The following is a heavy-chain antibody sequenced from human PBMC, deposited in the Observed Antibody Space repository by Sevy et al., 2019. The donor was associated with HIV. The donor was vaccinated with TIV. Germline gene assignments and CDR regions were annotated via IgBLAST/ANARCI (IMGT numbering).Heavy chain of an antibody. CDR1: GYNFTAYY. CDR3: ARVSKDLLDY. Sequence: ASVKVSCKTCGYNFTAYYIHWVRQAPGQGLEWMGWISPHSGATNSVQKFQGRVTMTRDTSIGTAYMELSSLRSDDTAVYYCARVSKDLLDYWGQGTLVTVSS. J-gene: IGHJ4*02. CDR2: ISPHSGAT. V-gene: IGHV1-2*02.